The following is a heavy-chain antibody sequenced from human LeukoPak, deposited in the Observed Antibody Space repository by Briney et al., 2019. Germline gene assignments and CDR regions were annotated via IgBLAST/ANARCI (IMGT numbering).Heavy chain of an antibody. CDR1: GFTFSDYS. D-gene: IGHD6-13*01. CDR3: ARDAAAAGTLFFDY. J-gene: IGHJ4*02. Sequence: PGGSLRLSCAASGFTFSDYSLYSMNWVRQAPGKGLEWLSYISSRSTTTYYADSVKGRFTISRDNAKNSLYLQMNSLRAEDTAVYYCARDAAAAGTLFFDYWGQGTLVTVSS. CDR2: ISSRSTTT. V-gene: IGHV3-48*01.